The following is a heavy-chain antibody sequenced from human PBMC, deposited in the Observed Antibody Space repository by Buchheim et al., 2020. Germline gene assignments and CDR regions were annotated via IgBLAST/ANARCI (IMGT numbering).Heavy chain of an antibody. Sequence: EVQLVESGGGLVQPGGSLRLSCAASGFTFSSYSMNWVRQAPGKGLEWVSYISSSSSTIYYADSVNGRFTISRDNSKNSLYLQMNSLRAEDTAVYYCARETHVGGWFDPWGQGTL. CDR3: ARETHVGGWFDP. CDR1: GFTFSSYS. V-gene: IGHV3-48*01. CDR2: ISSSSSTI. J-gene: IGHJ5*02. D-gene: IGHD3-16*01.